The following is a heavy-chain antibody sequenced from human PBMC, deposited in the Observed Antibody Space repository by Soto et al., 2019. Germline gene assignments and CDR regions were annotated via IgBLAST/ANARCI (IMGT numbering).Heavy chain of an antibody. V-gene: IGHV1-69*02. CDR1: GGTFSSYT. D-gene: IGHD2-15*01. CDR3: ARAHSGGYYMDV. CDR2: IIPILGIA. J-gene: IGHJ6*03. Sequence: QVQLVQSGAEVKKPGSSVKVSCKASGGTFSSYTISWVRQAPGQGLEWTGRIIPILGIANYAQKFQGRVTITEDNSTSTAYMELSSLGSEDTAVYYCARAHSGGYYMDVWGKGTTVTVSS.